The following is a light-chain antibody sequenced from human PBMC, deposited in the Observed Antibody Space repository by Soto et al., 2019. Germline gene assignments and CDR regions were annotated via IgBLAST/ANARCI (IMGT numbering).Light chain of an antibody. Sequence: DIQTTQSPSSLSGSGGDRVTITCRASQTISSWLAWYQQKPGKAPKLLIYKASTLKSGVPSRFSGSGSGTEFTLTISSREPDDFAAYYCQHYKSYSEAFGQGTKVDIK. CDR2: KAS. J-gene: IGKJ1*01. CDR3: QHYKSYSEA. CDR1: QTISSW. V-gene: IGKV1-5*03.